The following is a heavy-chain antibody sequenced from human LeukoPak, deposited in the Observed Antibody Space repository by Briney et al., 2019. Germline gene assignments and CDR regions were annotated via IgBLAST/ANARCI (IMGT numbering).Heavy chain of an antibody. CDR2: IGSSSSYI. CDR3: ARGSNWNYRGYYYYGMDV. Sequence: GGSLRLSCAASGFTFSSYSMNWVRQAPGKGLEWVSSIGSSSSYIYYADSVKGRFTISRDNAKNSLYLQMNSLRAEDTAVYYCARGSNWNYRGYYYYGMDVWGQGTTVTVSS. D-gene: IGHD1-7*01. V-gene: IGHV3-21*01. CDR1: GFTFSSYS. J-gene: IGHJ6*02.